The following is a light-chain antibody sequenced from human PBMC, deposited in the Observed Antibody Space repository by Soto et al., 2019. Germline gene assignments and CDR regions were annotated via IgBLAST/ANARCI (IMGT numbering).Light chain of an antibody. Sequence: EIVLTQSPGTLSLSPGERATLFCRASQTITTSQLAWYQQKPGQAPRVLIFGASTRAVGIPVRFSGGGSGTDFTLAISRLAPEDFAVYYCHQYGNGAYTFGQGTKVEMK. CDR2: GAS. J-gene: IGKJ2*01. CDR1: QTITTSQ. CDR3: HQYGNGAYT. V-gene: IGKV3-20*01.